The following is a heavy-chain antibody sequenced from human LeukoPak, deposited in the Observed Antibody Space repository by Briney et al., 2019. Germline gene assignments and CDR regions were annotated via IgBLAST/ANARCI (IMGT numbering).Heavy chain of an antibody. V-gene: IGHV3-30*02. CDR3: AKGSGIVVVPAAMAEDVDY. CDR2: IRYDGSNK. D-gene: IGHD2-2*01. J-gene: IGHJ4*02. CDR1: GFTFSSYG. Sequence: GGSLRLSCAASGFTFSSYGMHWVRQAPGKGLEWEAFIRYDGSNKYYADSVKGRFTISRDNSKNTLYLQMNSLRAEDTAVYYCAKGSGIVVVPAAMAEDVDYWGQGTLVTVSS.